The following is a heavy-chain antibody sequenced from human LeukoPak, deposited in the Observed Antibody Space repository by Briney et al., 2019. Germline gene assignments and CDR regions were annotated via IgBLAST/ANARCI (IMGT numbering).Heavy chain of an antibody. V-gene: IGHV3-48*01. Sequence: GGSLRLSCAASGFTFSSHSMNWDRQAPGKGLEWVSYISSSSSTIYYADSVKGRFTISRDNAKNSLYLQMNSLRAEDTAVYYCARGAYYYEDWGQGTLVTVSS. CDR3: ARGAYYYED. CDR2: ISSSSSTI. J-gene: IGHJ4*02. CDR1: GFTFSSHS. D-gene: IGHD3-22*01.